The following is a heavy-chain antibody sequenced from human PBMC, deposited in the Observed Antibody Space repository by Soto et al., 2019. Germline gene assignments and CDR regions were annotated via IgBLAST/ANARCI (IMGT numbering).Heavy chain of an antibody. J-gene: IGHJ4*02. V-gene: IGHV3-7*01. D-gene: IGHD6-25*01. CDR1: GFIFSNFW. CDR2: INQDGSEK. Sequence: EEQLVESGGGLVQPGGSLRLSCAASGFIFSNFWINWVRQAPGEGLEWVASINQDGSEKYYVDSVKGRFTISRDNAKNSLYLQMNSLRAEDTAVYYCAVLSIAAVVDFWGQGTLVTVSS. CDR3: AVLSIAAVVDF.